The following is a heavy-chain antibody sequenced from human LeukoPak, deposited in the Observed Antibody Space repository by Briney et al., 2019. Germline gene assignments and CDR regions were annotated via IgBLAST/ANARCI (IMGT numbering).Heavy chain of an antibody. V-gene: IGHV4-34*01. CDR1: GGSFSGYY. Sequence: SETLSLTCAVYGGSFSGYYWSWIRQPPGKGLEWIGEINHSGSTNYNPSLKSRVTISVDTSKNQFSLKLSSVTAADTAVYYCARDLSITMIVDDAFDIWGQGTMVTVSS. CDR3: ARDLSITMIVDDAFDI. J-gene: IGHJ3*02. CDR2: INHSGST. D-gene: IGHD3-22*01.